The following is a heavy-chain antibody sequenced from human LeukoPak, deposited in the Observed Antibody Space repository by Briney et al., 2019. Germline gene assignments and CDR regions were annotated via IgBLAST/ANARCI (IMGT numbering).Heavy chain of an antibody. J-gene: IGHJ5*02. Sequence: SETLSLTCAAYGGSFNNSDWTWIRQSPGKGLEWIGEINHNGTTRYNKPLKSRVTISIDTSKNQFSLKLYAVTAADTAVYYCARFGDCSDGLCFYYLDPWGQGTLVTVSS. D-gene: IGHD2-15*01. V-gene: IGHV4-34*01. CDR1: GGSFNNSD. CDR2: INHNGTT. CDR3: ARFGDCSDGLCFYYLDP.